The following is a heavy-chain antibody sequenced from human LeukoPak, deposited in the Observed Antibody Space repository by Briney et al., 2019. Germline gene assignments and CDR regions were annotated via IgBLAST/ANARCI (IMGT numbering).Heavy chain of an antibody. V-gene: IGHV3-48*04. D-gene: IGHD6-19*01. CDR1: GFTFSSYA. J-gene: IGHJ3*02. CDR3: ARPRGIAVADSHAFDI. CDR2: ISSSGSTI. Sequence: GGSLRLSCAASGFTFSSYAMSWVRQAPGKGLEWVSYISSSGSTIYYADSVKGRFTISRDNAKNSLYLQMNSLRAEDTAVYYCARPRGIAVADSHAFDIWGQGTMVTVSS.